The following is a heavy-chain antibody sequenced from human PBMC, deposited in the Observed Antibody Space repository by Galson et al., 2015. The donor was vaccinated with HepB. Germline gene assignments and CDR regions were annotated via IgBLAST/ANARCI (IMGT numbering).Heavy chain of an antibody. D-gene: IGHD2-15*01. J-gene: IGHJ5*02. CDR1: GFTFSNAW. CDR2: IKSKTDGGTT. CDR3: TTDPHGYCSGGSCYPDYYDSSAVRES. V-gene: IGHV3-15*07. Sequence: LRLSCAASGFTFSNAWMNWVRQAPGKGLEWVGRIKSKTDGGTTDYAAPVKGRFTISRDDSKNTLYLQMNGLKTEDTAVYYCTTDPHGYCSGGSCYPDYYDSSAVRESWGQGTLVTVSS.